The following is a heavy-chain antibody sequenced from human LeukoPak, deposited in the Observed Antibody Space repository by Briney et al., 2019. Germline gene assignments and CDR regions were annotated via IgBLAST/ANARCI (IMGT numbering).Heavy chain of an antibody. J-gene: IGHJ5*02. D-gene: IGHD1-26*01. CDR1: GFTFSSYG. CDR3: AKGGSWFGP. V-gene: IGHV3-7*01. Sequence: PGGSLRLSCGASGFTFSSYGMSWVRQAPGKGLEWVANIKEDGSENNYVDSVKGRFTISRDNAKNSLYLQMNSLRVEDTAMYYCAKGGSWFGPWGQGTLVTVSS. CDR2: IKEDGSEN.